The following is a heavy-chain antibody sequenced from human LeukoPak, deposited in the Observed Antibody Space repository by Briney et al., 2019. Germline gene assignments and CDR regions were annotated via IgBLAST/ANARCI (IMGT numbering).Heavy chain of an antibody. CDR1: GAPIRNYY. CDR2: IYYSGST. J-gene: IGHJ5*02. CDR3: ARRYSSSWYVGFFDP. Sequence: SETLSLTCTVSGAPIRNYYWSWIRQSPGKGLEWIGYIYYSGSTNYNPSLESRVAMSVDTSKNQFSLRLSSVTAADTAIYYCARRYSSSWYVGFFDPWGQGTLVTVSS. D-gene: IGHD6-13*01. V-gene: IGHV4-59*08.